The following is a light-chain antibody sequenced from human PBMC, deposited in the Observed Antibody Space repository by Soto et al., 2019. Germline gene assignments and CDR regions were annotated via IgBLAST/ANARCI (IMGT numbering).Light chain of an antibody. J-gene: IGKJ1*01. V-gene: IGKV1-39*01. CDR1: QSISSY. Sequence: IQMTQSPSSLSASVGDRVTITCRASQSISSYLNWYQQKPGKAPKLLIYAASSLQSGVPSRFSGSVSGTDFTLTISSLQPEDFATYYCPQSYSTPRTFGQGTKVDIK. CDR2: AAS. CDR3: PQSYSTPRT.